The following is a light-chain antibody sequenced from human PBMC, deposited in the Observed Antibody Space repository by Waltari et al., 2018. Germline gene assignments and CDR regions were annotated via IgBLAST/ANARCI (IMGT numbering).Light chain of an antibody. V-gene: IGKV1-5*03. CDR3: QQYNSYIT. J-gene: IGKJ3*01. CDR1: QSISSW. Sequence: DIQMTQSPSTLSASVGDRVTITCRASQSISSWLAWYQQKPGKAPKLLIYKASSLESGVPSRFSGSGSGTEFTLTISNLQPDDFATYYCQQYNSYITFGPGTKVDIK. CDR2: KAS.